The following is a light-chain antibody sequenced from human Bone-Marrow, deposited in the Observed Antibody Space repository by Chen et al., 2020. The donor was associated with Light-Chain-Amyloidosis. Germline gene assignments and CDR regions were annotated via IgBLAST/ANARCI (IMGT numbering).Light chain of an antibody. CDR2: RDT. V-gene: IGLV3-25*03. CDR1: DLPTKY. Sequence: SSQLTQPPSVSVSPVQTVRITRSGDDLPTKYAYWYQQKPGQAPVLVIHRDTERPSGISERFSGSSSGTTATLTISGVQAEDEADYHCQSADSSGTYEVIFGGGTKLTVL. CDR3: QSADSSGTYEVI. J-gene: IGLJ2*01.